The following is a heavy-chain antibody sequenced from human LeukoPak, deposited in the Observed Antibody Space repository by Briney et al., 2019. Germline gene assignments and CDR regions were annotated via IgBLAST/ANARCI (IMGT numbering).Heavy chain of an antibody. CDR1: GFTFSRYW. CDR2: IKQDGSEK. Sequence: GGSLRLSCAASGFTFSRYWMSWVRQAPGKGLEWVANIKQDGSEKYYVDSVKGRFTISRDNAKNSLHLQMNSLRAEDTAVYYCARVPAGVIGMKDAFDIWGQGTMVTVSS. CDR3: ARVPAGVIGMKDAFDI. J-gene: IGHJ3*02. D-gene: IGHD3-16*02. V-gene: IGHV3-7*01.